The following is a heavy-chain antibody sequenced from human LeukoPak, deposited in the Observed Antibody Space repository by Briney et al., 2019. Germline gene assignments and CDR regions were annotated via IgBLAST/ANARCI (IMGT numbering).Heavy chain of an antibody. Sequence: ASVKVSCKASGYTFTGYYIHWVRQAPGQGLEWMGWINPNSGGTNYAQKFLGRVTMTRDTSIRTASMELSRLRFDDTAVSYCARGPDAIFDIWGQGTMVTVSS. V-gene: IGHV1-2*02. CDR2: INPNSGGT. D-gene: IGHD2-2*01. CDR1: GYTFTGYY. CDR3: ARGPDAIFDI. J-gene: IGHJ3*02.